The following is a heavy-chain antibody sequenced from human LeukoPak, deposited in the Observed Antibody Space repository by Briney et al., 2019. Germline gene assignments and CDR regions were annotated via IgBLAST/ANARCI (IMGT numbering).Heavy chain of an antibody. J-gene: IGHJ6*02. CDR3: ARELRTGTTAGKYYYYVLDV. Sequence: ASVKLSCKASGYTFTSYYMHWVRQAPGQGLEWMGIINPSGGSTSYAQKFQGRVTMTRDTSTSTVYLELSSLRSEDTAVYYCARELRTGTTAGKYYYYVLDVGGQGTTVTVSS. CDR2: INPSGGST. CDR1: GYTFTSYY. V-gene: IGHV1-46*01. D-gene: IGHD1-1*01.